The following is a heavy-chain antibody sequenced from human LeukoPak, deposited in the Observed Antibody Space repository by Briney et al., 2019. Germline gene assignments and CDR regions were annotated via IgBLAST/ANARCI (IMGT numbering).Heavy chain of an antibody. CDR2: ISGSGGGT. CDR3: ARSYCGGDCLGMDV. CDR1: GFTFSTYG. J-gene: IGHJ6*02. D-gene: IGHD2-21*02. V-gene: IGHV3-23*01. Sequence: GGSLRLSCAASGFTFSTYGMNWVRQAPGKGPEWVSAISGSGGGTYYADSVKGRFTISRDNSKNTLFLEMNSLRAEDTAVYYCARSYCGGDCLGMDVWGQGTTVTVSS.